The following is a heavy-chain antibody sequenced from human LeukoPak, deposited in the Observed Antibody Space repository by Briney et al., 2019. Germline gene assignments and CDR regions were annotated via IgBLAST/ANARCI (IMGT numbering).Heavy chain of an antibody. CDR3: ARGGWLLWFGELSTYYFDY. Sequence: ASVKVSCKASGYTFTSYGISWVRQAPGQGLEWMGWISAYNGNTNYAQKLQGRVTMTTDTSTSTAYMELRSLRSDDTAVYYCARGGWLLWFGELSTYYFDYWGQGTLVTVSS. CDR2: ISAYNGNT. V-gene: IGHV1-18*01. J-gene: IGHJ4*02. D-gene: IGHD3-10*01. CDR1: GYTFTSYG.